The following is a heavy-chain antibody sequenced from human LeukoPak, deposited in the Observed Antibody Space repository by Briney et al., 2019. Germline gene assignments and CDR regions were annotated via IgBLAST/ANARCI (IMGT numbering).Heavy chain of an antibody. CDR3: ARQPLSRVVINTPFDY. V-gene: IGHV4-4*07. CDR1: GGSISSYY. J-gene: IGHJ4*02. Sequence: SETLSLTCTVSGGSISSYYWSWIRQPAGKGLEWIGRIYTSGSTNYNPSLKSRVTMSVDTSKNQFSLKLSSVTAADTAMYYCARQPLSRVVINTPFDYWGQGTLVTVSS. D-gene: IGHD3-22*01. CDR2: IYTSGST.